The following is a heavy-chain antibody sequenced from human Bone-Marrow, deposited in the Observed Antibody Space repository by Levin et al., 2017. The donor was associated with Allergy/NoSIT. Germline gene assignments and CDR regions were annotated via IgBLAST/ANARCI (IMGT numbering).Heavy chain of an antibody. Sequence: PGGSLRLSCAASGLSFSSYWMNWVRQAPGKGLEWVANIKQDGIQKNYVDSVEGRFTISRDNAKSSMYLQMDNLRVEDTAVYYCATGNYYDSGNHHFFDYWGQGALVTVSS. CDR3: ATGNYYDSGNHHFFDY. D-gene: IGHD3-10*01. V-gene: IGHV3-7*01. CDR2: IKQDGIQK. J-gene: IGHJ4*02. CDR1: GLSFSSYW.